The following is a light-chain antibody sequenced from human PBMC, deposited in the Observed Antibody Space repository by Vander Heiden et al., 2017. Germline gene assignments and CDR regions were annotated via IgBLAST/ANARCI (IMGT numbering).Light chain of an antibody. CDR2: AGS. CDR3: KQYVQRPLT. CDR1: QSFLQSTGYNY. V-gene: IGKV2-28*01. Sequence: EIARTQPPLSLPVTPVEPASLPCRPSQSFLQSTGYNYLDWYLQKPGQSPQLLIYAGSHRASGTPDRFSGSGSGTEFILKISRVEAEDVGVYYCKQYVQRPLTFGGGTKVEIK. J-gene: IGKJ4*01.